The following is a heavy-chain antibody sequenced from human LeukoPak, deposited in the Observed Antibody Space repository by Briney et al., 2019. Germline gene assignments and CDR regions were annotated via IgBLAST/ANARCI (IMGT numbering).Heavy chain of an antibody. D-gene: IGHD2-15*01. V-gene: IGHV4-34*01. CDR2: INHSGST. J-gene: IGHJ4*02. CDR3: ARERVVVVAATRAVAGYYFDY. CDR1: GGSFSGYY. Sequence: PSETLSLTCAVYGGSFSGYYWSWIRQPPGKGLEWIGEINHSGSTNYNPSLKSRVAISVDTSKNQFSLKLSSVTAADTAVYYCARERVVVVAATRAVAGYYFDYWGQGTLVTVSS.